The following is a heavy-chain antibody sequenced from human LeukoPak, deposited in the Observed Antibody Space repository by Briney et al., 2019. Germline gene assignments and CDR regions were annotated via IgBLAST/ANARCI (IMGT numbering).Heavy chain of an antibody. D-gene: IGHD2-15*01. CDR3: ARGRGGLEGEREDLDY. J-gene: IGHJ4*02. CDR2: ISPRGAGS. Sequence: ASVKVSCKPSGYTFTKDFMHWVRQAPGEGLQWMGMISPRGAGSIYAQKFRDRVTMTRDTSTSTVFMALSSLKSDDTAVYYCARGRGGLEGEREDLDYWGQGTLVTVSS. CDR1: GYTFTKDF. V-gene: IGHV1-46*01.